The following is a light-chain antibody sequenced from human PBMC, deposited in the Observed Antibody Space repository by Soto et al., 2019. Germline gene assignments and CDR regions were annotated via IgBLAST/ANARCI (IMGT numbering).Light chain of an antibody. CDR3: QQYESYSPWT. J-gene: IGKJ1*01. CDR1: RSISGW. Sequence: DIQMTQSPSTLSASVGDRVTITCRASRSISGWLAWYQQKPGKAPKLLIYDASSLGSGVPSRFSGSRSGTEFTLTISSLQPDDFATYYCQQYESYSPWTFGQGTKVEI. V-gene: IGKV1-5*01. CDR2: DAS.